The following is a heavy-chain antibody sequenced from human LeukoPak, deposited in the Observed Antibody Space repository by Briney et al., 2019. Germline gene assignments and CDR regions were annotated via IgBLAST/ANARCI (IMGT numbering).Heavy chain of an antibody. V-gene: IGHV3-23*01. CDR1: GFTFSSYA. CDR3: AKVTGLSDYYDSSGYYYNAFDI. D-gene: IGHD3-22*01. J-gene: IGHJ3*02. CDR2: ISGSGGST. Sequence: PGGSLRLSCAASGFTFSSYAMSWVRQAPGKGLEWVPAISGSGGSTAYADSVKGRFTISRDGSKSTLYLEMNSLRGEDTALYYCAKVTGLSDYYDSSGYYYNAFDIWGQGTMVAVSS.